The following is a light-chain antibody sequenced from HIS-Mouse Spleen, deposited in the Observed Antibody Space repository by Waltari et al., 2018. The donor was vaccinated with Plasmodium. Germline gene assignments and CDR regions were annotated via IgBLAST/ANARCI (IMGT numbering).Light chain of an antibody. CDR2: EDS. V-gene: IGLV3-10*01. Sequence: SYELTQPPSVSVYPGQTARITCTGDALPKKYAYWYQQKSVQAPVLGIYEDSKRPSGIPERFSGSSSGTMATLTISGAQVEDEADYYCYSTDSSGNHRVFGGGTKLTVL. J-gene: IGLJ3*02. CDR3: YSTDSSGNHRV. CDR1: ALPKKY.